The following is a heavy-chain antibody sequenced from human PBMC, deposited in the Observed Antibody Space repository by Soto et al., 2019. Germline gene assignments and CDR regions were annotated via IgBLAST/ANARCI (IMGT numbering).Heavy chain of an antibody. D-gene: IGHD4-4*01. CDR1: GGTFSSYG. J-gene: IGHJ6*02. CDR3: VRQGAHSDSYYYGMDV. CDR2: IIPIFGTA. Sequence: QVQLVQSGAEVKKPGSSVKVSCKASGGTFSSYGISWVRQAPGQGLEWMGGIIPIFGTANYAQKVQGRVTITADKSTSTAYMELSSLRSEDTAVYYCVRQGAHSDSYYYGMDVWGQGTTVTVSS. V-gene: IGHV1-69*06.